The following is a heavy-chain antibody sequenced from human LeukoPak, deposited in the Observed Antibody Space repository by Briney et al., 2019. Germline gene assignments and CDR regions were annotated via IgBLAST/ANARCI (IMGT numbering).Heavy chain of an antibody. CDR2: INPNSGNP. CDR1: GYTFTTYA. CDR3: ARDQSSSWTHYYYMDV. Sequence: PVASVKVSCKASGYTFTTYAMNWVRQAPGQGLEWMGWINPNSGNPTYAQGFTGRFVFSLDTSVSTAYLQISSLKAEDTAVYYCARDQSSSWTHYYYMDVWGKGTTVTVSS. J-gene: IGHJ6*03. D-gene: IGHD6-13*01. V-gene: IGHV7-4-1*02.